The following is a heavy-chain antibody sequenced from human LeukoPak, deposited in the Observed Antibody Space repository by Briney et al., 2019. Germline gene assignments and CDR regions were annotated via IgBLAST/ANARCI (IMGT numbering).Heavy chain of an antibody. Sequence: SETLSLTCAVYGGSFCGYYWSWIRQVPGKGLEWLGEINQSGRTNYNPSLKSRVTISVDPSKNQISLNLSFVTATDTAVYYCARGWFGFWHNSYLDDNAFDVWGPGTMVTVSS. D-gene: IGHD3-10*01. CDR2: INQSGRT. J-gene: IGHJ3*01. V-gene: IGHV4-34*01. CDR3: ARGWFGFWHNSYLDDNAFDV. CDR1: GGSFCGYY.